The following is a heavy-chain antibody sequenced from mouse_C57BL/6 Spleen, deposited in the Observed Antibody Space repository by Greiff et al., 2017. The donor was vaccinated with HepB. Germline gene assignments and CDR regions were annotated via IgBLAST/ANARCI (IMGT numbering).Heavy chain of an antibody. D-gene: IGHD1-1*01. V-gene: IGHV5-15*04. CDR2: ISNLAYSI. CDR1: GFTFSDYG. Sequence: EVQLVESGGGLVQPGGSLKLSCAASGFTFSDYGMAWVRQAPRKGPEWVAFISNLAYSIYYADTVTGRFTISRENAKKTLYLEMSSLRSEDTAMYYCARRNYYGSSYDWYFDVWGTGTTVTVSS. CDR3: ARRNYYGSSYDWYFDV. J-gene: IGHJ1*03.